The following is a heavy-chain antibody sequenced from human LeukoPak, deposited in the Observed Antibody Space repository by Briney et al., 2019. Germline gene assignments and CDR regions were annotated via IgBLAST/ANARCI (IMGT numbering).Heavy chain of an antibody. D-gene: IGHD6-6*01. CDR1: GYTFTGYY. CDR2: INPNSGGT. Sequence: GASVKVSCKASGYTFTGYYMHWVRQAPGQGLEWMGWINPNSGGTNYAQKFQGRVTMTRDTSISTAYMELSSLRSEDTAVYYCASSSIAASYYYYYYMDVWGKGTTVTVSS. J-gene: IGHJ6*03. CDR3: ASSSIAASYYYYYYMDV. V-gene: IGHV1-2*02.